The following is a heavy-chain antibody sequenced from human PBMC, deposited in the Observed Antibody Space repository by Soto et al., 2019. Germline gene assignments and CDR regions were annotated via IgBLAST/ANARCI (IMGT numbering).Heavy chain of an antibody. Sequence: QSGGSLRLSCAASGFTFSSYGMHWVRQAPGKGLEWVAVIWYDGSNKYYADSVKGRFTISRDNSKNTLYLQMNSLRAEDTAVYYCARESQAADYDFWSGSVSRNYGMDVWGQGTTVTVSS. D-gene: IGHD3-3*01. J-gene: IGHJ6*02. V-gene: IGHV3-33*01. CDR1: GFTFSSYG. CDR3: ARESQAADYDFWSGSVSRNYGMDV. CDR2: IWYDGSNK.